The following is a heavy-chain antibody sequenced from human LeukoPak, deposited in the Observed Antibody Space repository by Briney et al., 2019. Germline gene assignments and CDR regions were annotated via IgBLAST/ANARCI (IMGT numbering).Heavy chain of an antibody. CDR3: ARESDSGKDFDC. D-gene: IGHD1-26*01. J-gene: IGHJ4*02. CDR1: GYTFTYHY. V-gene: IGHV1-46*01. Sequence: GASVKVSCKASGYTFTYHYIHLVGQAPGQGLEWMGIINPNNGNTNYAQKFQGRVTMTRDTSTSTVYMELSSLGSEDTAVYYCARESDSGKDFDCWGQGTLVTVSS. CDR2: INPNNGNT.